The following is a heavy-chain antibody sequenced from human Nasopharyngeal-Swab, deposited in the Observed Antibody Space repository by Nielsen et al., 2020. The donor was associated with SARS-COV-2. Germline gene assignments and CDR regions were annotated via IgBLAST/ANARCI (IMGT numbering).Heavy chain of an antibody. CDR1: GYRFNSYW. V-gene: IGHV5-51*01. Sequence: GESLKISCQGSGYRFNSYWISWVRQMPGKGLEWMGVIYADDSDTRYSPSFQGQVTISADKSISTAYLHWSSLKASDTAMYYCARPYCGAGRCYSLDPLDVWGQGTMVSVSS. J-gene: IGHJ3*01. CDR2: IYADDSDT. CDR3: ARPYCGAGRCYSLDPLDV. D-gene: IGHD2-15*01.